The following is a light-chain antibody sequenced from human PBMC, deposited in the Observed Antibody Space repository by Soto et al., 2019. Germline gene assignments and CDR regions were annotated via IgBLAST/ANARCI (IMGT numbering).Light chain of an antibody. V-gene: IGLV2-14*01. CDR3: SSYTSSSTYV. Sequence: QSVLTQPASVSGSPGQSITISCTGTSSYVGGYNYVSWYQQHPGKAPKLMIYDVSNRPSGISNRFSSSKSGNTASLTISGLQAEDEADYYCSSYTSSSTYVLGTGTKVTVL. J-gene: IGLJ1*01. CDR1: SSYVGGYNY. CDR2: DVS.